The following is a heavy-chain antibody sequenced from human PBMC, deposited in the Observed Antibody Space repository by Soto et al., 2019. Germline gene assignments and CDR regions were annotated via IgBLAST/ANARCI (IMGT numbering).Heavy chain of an antibody. Sequence: ASVKVSCKASGYTFTSYGISWVRQAPGQGLEWMGWISAYNGNTNYAQKPQGRVSMTTDSSTSTADMELRSLRSDDTAVYYCARVPQQLWPYYFDYWGQGTLVTV. D-gene: IGHD5-18*01. CDR3: ARVPQQLWPYYFDY. CDR1: GYTFTSYG. J-gene: IGHJ4*02. V-gene: IGHV1-18*01. CDR2: ISAYNGNT.